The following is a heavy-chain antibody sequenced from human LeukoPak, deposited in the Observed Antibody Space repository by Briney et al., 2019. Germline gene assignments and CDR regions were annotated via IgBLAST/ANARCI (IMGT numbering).Heavy chain of an antibody. Sequence: PSQTQSLTCTVSGGSISSGSYYWSWIRQPAGKGLEWIGRIYTSGSTNYNPSLKSRVTISVDTSKNQFSLKLSSVTAADTAVYYCARVGAFDIWGQGTMVTVSS. V-gene: IGHV4-61*02. CDR2: IYTSGST. CDR1: GGSISSGSYY. J-gene: IGHJ3*02. CDR3: ARVGAFDI.